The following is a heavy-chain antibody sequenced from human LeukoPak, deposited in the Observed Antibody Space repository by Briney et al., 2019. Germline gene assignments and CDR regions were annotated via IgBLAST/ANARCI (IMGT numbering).Heavy chain of an antibody. V-gene: IGHV4-34*08. Sequence: SETLSLTCAVHGGTFNDYYWTWIRQSPGKGLEWIGEINHSGSTNYNPSLKSRVTISVDTSKNQFSLRLTSVTAADTAVYYCAATKKGWLQLTHCGQGTLVTVSS. CDR1: GGTFNDYY. CDR3: AATKKGWLQLTH. D-gene: IGHD5-24*01. CDR2: INHSGST. J-gene: IGHJ4*02.